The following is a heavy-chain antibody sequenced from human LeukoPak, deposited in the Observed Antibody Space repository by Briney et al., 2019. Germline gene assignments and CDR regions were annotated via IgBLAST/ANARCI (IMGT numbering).Heavy chain of an antibody. V-gene: IGHV1-69*04. Sequence: SVKVSCKASGGTFSSYAISWVRQAPGQGLGWMGRIIPILGIANYAQKFQGRVTITADKSTSTAYMELSSLRSEDTAVYYCARDGGGSWPTFDYWGQGTLVTVSS. CDR2: IIPILGIA. CDR1: GGTFSSYA. D-gene: IGHD3-16*01. CDR3: ARDGGGSWPTFDY. J-gene: IGHJ4*02.